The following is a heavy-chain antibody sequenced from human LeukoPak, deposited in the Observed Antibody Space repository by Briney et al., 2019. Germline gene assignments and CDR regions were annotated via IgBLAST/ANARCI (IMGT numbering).Heavy chain of an antibody. CDR3: ATDPEWGT. Sequence: GGSLRLSCVASGLTISNAWMTWVRQAPRKGLEWIGRIKSKTDGGTTEYAASAKGRFTISRDDSKNMVYLQMSGLKTEDTAVYYCATDPEWGTWGHGTMVTVSS. D-gene: IGHD1-26*01. J-gene: IGHJ3*01. CDR1: GLTISNAW. V-gene: IGHV3-15*01. CDR2: IKSKTDGGTT.